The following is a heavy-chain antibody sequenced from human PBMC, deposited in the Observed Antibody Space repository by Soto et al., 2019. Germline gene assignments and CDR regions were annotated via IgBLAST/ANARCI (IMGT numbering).Heavy chain of an antibody. CDR1: GLIFSNYK. V-gene: IGHV3-74*01. CDR3: ARDTDGLHY. J-gene: IGHJ4*02. CDR2: INTDGSII. Sequence: EVQLVESGGGLVQPGGSLRLSCAASGLIFSNYKMHWVRQAPGKGLVWVSRINTDGSIIDYADSVKGRFTVSRDNAKNTQYLQMNSLRADYTAVYYCARDTDGLHYWGQGTLVTVSS.